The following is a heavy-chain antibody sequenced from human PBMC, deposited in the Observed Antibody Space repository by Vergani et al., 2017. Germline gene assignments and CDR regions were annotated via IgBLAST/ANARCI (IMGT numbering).Heavy chain of an antibody. V-gene: IGHV4-59*01. CDR3: ARVRSSWFSDFDL. D-gene: IGHD6-13*01. J-gene: IGHJ2*01. CDR2: IYYSGST. CDR1: GGSISSYY. Sequence: QVQLQESGPGLVKPSETLSLTCTVSGGSISSYYWSWIRQPPGKGLEWIGYIYYSGSTNYNPSLKSRVTISVDTSKNQFSLKLSSVTAADTAVYYCARVRSSWFSDFDLWGRGTLVTVSS.